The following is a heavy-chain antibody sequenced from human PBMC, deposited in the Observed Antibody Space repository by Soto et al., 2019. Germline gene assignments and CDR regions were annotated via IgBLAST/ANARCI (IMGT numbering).Heavy chain of an antibody. CDR1: GGTFSSYA. J-gene: IGHJ6*02. CDR3: ARSQGSSTSLEIYYYYYYGMDV. V-gene: IGHV1-69*01. Sequence: QVQLVQSGAEVKKPGSSVKVSCKASGGTFSSYAISWVRQAPGQGLEWMGGIIPISDTTNYAQKFQGRVTITADESTNTAYMELSSLRSEDTAVYYCARSQGSSTSLEIYYYYYYGMDVWGQGTRVTVSS. CDR2: IIPISDTT. D-gene: IGHD2-2*01.